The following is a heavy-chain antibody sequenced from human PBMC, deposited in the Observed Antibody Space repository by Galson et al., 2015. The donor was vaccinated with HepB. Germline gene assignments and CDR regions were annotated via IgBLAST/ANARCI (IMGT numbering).Heavy chain of an antibody. D-gene: IGHD3-22*01. CDR3: ARDEYYDSSGYLRTFDY. V-gene: IGHV3-30-3*01. CDR1: GFTFSSYA. Sequence: SLRLSCAASGFTFSSYAMHWVRQAPGKGLEWVAVISYDGSNKYYADSVKGRFTISRDNSKNTLYLQMNSLRAEDTAVYYCARDEYYDSSGYLRTFDYWGQGTLVTVSS. J-gene: IGHJ4*02. CDR2: ISYDGSNK.